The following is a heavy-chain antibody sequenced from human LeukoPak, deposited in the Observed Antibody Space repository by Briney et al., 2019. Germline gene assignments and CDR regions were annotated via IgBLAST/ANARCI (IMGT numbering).Heavy chain of an antibody. CDR2: ISASGGST. V-gene: IGHV3-23*01. CDR3: AKNEDRTPPIDY. Sequence: GGSLRLSCAASGFTFSSYAMSWVRQAPGKGLEWVCAISASGGSTYYADSVKGRFTFSRENTKNKLYLQMHSLRAEDTAVYYCAKNEDRTPPIDYWGQGTPVTVSS. J-gene: IGHJ4*02. CDR1: GFTFSSYA.